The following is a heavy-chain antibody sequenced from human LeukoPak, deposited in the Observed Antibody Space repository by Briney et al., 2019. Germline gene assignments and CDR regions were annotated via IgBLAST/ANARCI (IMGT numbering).Heavy chain of an antibody. CDR1: GGSISSYY. V-gene: IGHV4-59*01. Sequence: SETLSLTCTVSGGSISSYYWSWIRQPPGKGLEWIGYIYYSGSTNYKPSLKSRVTISVETSKNQFSLRLRSVTAADTAVYYCARGGIAVVDYWGQGTLVTVSS. D-gene: IGHD6-19*01. CDR3: ARGGIAVVDY. J-gene: IGHJ4*02. CDR2: IYYSGST.